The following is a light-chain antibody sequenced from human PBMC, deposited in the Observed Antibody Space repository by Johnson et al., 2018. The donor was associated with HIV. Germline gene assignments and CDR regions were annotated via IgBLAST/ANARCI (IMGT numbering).Light chain of an antibody. CDR1: SSNIGNND. J-gene: IGLJ1*01. CDR2: DNN. CDR3: GTWDSSLSAYV. V-gene: IGLV1-51*01. Sequence: QSVLTQPPSVSAAAGQKVTISCSGSSSNIGNNDVSWYQLLPGTAPKLLIYDNNQRPSGIPDRFSVSKSGTSATLGITGLQPGDEADYYCGTWDSSLSAYVFGTGTKVTVL.